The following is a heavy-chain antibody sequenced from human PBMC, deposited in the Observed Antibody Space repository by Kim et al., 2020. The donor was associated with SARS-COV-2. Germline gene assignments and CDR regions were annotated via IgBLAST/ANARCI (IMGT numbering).Heavy chain of an antibody. V-gene: IGHV5-10-1*01. CDR1: GYSFTSYW. J-gene: IGHJ3*02. CDR3: AGHLGPSAFDI. CDR2: IDPSDSYT. D-gene: IGHD3-16*01. Sequence: GESLKISCKGSGYSFTSYWISWVRQMPGKGLEWMGRIDPSDSYTNYSPSFQGNVTISADKSISTAYLQWSSLKASDTAMYYCAGHLGPSAFDIWGQGTMVTVSS.